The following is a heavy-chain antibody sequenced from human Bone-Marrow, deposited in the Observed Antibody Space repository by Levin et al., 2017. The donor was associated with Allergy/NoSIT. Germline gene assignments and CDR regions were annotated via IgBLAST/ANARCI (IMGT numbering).Heavy chain of an antibody. CDR2: VSAYSGNT. CDR1: GYTFTTYG. CDR3: ARGHFPYYYYGMDV. J-gene: IGHJ6*02. V-gene: IGHV1-18*01. Sequence: ASVKVSGKASGYTFTTYGLTWVRQAPGQGLEWMGWVSAYSGNTNYALNLQDRVTMTTDTATNTAYMELTSLRSDDTAIYYCARGHFPYYYYGMDVWGQGTTVVVSS.